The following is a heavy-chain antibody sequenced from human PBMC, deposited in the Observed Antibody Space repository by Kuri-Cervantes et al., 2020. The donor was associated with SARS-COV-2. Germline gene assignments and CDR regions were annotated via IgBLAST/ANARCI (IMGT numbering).Heavy chain of an antibody. Sequence: GESLKISCAASGFTFRSYAMTWVRQAPGKGLEWVSVISDGGKTIHYADSMQGRFTISRDKSKKMLYLQMKSLRAEDTANYYCALEIISFFGMDVWGQGTTVTVSS. V-gene: IGHV3-23*01. CDR2: ISDGGKTI. J-gene: IGHJ6*02. CDR3: ALEIISFFGMDV. CDR1: GFTFRSYA.